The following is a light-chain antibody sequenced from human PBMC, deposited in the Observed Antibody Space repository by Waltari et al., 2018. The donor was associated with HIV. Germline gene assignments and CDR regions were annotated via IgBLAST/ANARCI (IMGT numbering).Light chain of an antibody. CDR2: RDY. J-gene: IGLJ1*01. V-gene: IGLV1-47*01. CDR1: NPNVGSKP. Sequence: QSVLTQPPSASGTLGQRVTISCPGRNPNVGSKPVYWFQQVPGTAPKLLIYRDYQRRSGIPDRFSGSKSGASASLTISGLRSEDEADYYCVAWDDSLSGYVFGTGTKVSVL. CDR3: VAWDDSLSGYV.